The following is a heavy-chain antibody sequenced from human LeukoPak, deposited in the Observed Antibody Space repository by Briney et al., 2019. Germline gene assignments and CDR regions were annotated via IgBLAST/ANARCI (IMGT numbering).Heavy chain of an antibody. CDR2: INPNNGGT. V-gene: IGHV1-2*02. D-gene: IGHD3-10*01. CDR1: GYTFTGYY. CDR3: ARVSSSYYGSGSYKNWFDP. Sequence: ASVKVSCKASGYTFTGYYIHWVRQDPGQGLEWMGWINPNNGGTNSAQKFQGRVTMTRDTSISATYMELSRLRSDDTAVYYCARVSSSYYGSGSYKNWFDPWGQGTLVTVSS. J-gene: IGHJ5*02.